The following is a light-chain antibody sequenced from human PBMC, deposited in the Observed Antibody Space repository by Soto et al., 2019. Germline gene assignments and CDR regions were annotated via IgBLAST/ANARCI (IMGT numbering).Light chain of an antibody. CDR1: SSDVGGYDY. Sequence: QSVLTQPRSVSGSPGQSVTLSCTGTSSDVGGYDYVSWYQQHPGKAPKLMIYEINKRPSGVPDRFSGSKSGNTASLTVSGLQAEDEADYYCSSFAGSNNFPYVFGTGTKVTVL. V-gene: IGLV2-8*01. CDR3: SSFAGSNNFPYV. CDR2: EIN. J-gene: IGLJ1*01.